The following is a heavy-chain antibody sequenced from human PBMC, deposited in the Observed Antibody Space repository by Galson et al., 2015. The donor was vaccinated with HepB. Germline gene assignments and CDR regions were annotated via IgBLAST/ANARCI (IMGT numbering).Heavy chain of an antibody. Sequence: SLRLSCAASGFTLSSYAMNWVRQAPGKGLEWVAVIWYDGSDKYYADSVKGRFTISRDNSKNTLYLQMDSLRVEDTGVYYCARDRHSYSFWSDYPKIYYYYQGLTVGAKGPTVTVSS. CDR1: GFTLSSYA. CDR2: IWYDGSDK. J-gene: IGHJ6*04. V-gene: IGHV3-33*01. D-gene: IGHD3-3*01. CDR3: ARDRHSYSFWSDYPKIYYYYQGLTV.